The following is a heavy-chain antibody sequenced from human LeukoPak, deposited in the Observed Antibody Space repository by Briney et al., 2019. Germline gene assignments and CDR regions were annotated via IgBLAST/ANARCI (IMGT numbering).Heavy chain of an antibody. Sequence: GASVKVSCKASGYTFTGYYMHWVRQAPGQGLEWMGWINPNSGGTNYAQKFQGRVTMTRDTSISTAYMELSRLRPDDTAVYYCARAEYYGSGSYSDPLYYYYYYGMDVWGQGTTVTVSS. CDR1: GYTFTGYY. V-gene: IGHV1-2*02. J-gene: IGHJ6*02. D-gene: IGHD3-10*01. CDR2: INPNSGGT. CDR3: ARAEYYGSGSYSDPLYYYYYYGMDV.